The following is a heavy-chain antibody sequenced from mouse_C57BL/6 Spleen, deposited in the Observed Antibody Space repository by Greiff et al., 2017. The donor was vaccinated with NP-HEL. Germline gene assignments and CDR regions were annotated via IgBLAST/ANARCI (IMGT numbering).Heavy chain of an antibody. D-gene: IGHD1-1*01. V-gene: IGHV5-17*01. CDR3: ARDYDARRAWFAY. CDR2: ISGGRSNI. Sequence: EVKVVESGGGLVKPGGSLKLSCAASGFTFSGYGMPWVRQAPEKGLEWVASISGGRSNIYYADTVKGRFTISRDNAKNTLYLQMSSLRSEDTALYYCARDYDARRAWFAYWGKGTPVTVSA. CDR1: GFTFSGYG. J-gene: IGHJ3*01.